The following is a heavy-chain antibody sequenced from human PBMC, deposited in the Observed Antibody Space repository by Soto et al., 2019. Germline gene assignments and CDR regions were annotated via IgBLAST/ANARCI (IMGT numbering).Heavy chain of an antibody. J-gene: IGHJ4*02. Sequence: EVQLLESGGGLVQPGGSLRLSCTASGFTFTYYAFSWVRQAPGKGLEWVSAISANGQGIYYADAVRGRFTISRDNSKNTVFLHMDSLRAEDTAVYYRAKDRDYPRDQFHYWGQGTLVTVAS. CDR1: GFTFTYYA. V-gene: IGHV3-23*01. CDR2: ISANGQGI. D-gene: IGHD2-2*01. CDR3: AKDRDYPRDQFHY.